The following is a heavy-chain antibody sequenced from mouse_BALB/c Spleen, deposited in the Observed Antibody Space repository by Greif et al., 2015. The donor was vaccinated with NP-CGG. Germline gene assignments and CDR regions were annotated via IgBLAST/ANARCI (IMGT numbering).Heavy chain of an antibody. CDR3: ARRTGTEAMDY. CDR1: GYTFTDYY. J-gene: IGHJ4*01. D-gene: IGHD4-1*01. CDR2: IYPGSGNT. Sequence: VQLQQSGPELVKPGASVKISCKASGYTFTDYYINWVKQKPGQGLEWIGWIYPGSGNTKYNEKFKDKATLTVDTSSGTAYMQLSSLTSEDTAVYFCARRTGTEAMDYWGQGTSVTVSS. V-gene: IGHV1-84*02.